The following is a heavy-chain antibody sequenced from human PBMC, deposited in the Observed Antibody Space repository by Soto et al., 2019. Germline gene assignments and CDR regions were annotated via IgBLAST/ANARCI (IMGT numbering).Heavy chain of an antibody. J-gene: IGHJ4*02. CDR2: IYYSGST. V-gene: IGHV4-39*01. CDR1: GGSISRSSYY. D-gene: IGHD6-13*01. CDR3: ARQKRDKDSYSSSWPVDY. Sequence: QPQLQESRPRLVKPSETRSLTCPVSGGSISRSSYYSSWIRQPPGKVLVWIGTIYYSGSTYDNPSLKSRVTISVDTSTNKFSLNLSAVTAADTAVYYCARQKRDKDSYSSSWPVDYWGQGTLVTVSS.